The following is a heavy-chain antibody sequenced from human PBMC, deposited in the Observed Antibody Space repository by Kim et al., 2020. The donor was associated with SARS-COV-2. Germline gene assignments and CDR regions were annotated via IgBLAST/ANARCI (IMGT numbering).Heavy chain of an antibody. CDR2: ISGSGGST. CDR3: AKDVSRITFNGVVNRGGMDV. D-gene: IGHD3-3*01. CDR1: GFTFSSYA. Sequence: GGSLRLSCAASGFTFSSYAMSWVRQAPGKGLEWVSAISGSGGSTYYADSVKGRFTISRDNSKNTLYLQMNSLRAEDTAVYYCAKDVSRITFNGVVNRGGMDVWGQGTTVTVSS. J-gene: IGHJ6*02. V-gene: IGHV3-23*01.